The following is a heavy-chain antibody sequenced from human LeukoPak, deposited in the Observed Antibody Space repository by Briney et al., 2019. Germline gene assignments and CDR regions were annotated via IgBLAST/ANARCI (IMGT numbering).Heavy chain of an antibody. J-gene: IGHJ4*02. CDR1: GXTVSTNC. CDR3: ARDDYGDYAIGFY. D-gene: IGHD4-17*01. Sequence: GGSLRLSCAASGXTVSTNCMTWVRQAPGKGLEWVSYISSRSSTIYYADSVKGRFTISRDNAKNSLYLQMNSLRDEDTAVYYCARDDYGDYAIGFYWGQGTLVTVSS. V-gene: IGHV3-48*02. CDR2: ISSRSSTI.